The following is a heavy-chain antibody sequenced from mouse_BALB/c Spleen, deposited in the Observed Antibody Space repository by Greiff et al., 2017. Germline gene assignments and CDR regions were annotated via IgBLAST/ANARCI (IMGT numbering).Heavy chain of an antibody. CDR2: ISSGGSYT. CDR1: GFTFSSYA. Sequence: EVKVVESGGGLVKPGGSLKLSCAASGFTFSSYAMSWVRQSPEKRLEWVAEISSGGSYTYYPDTVTGRFTISRDNAKNTLYLEMSSLRSEDTAMYYCAREGGAMDYWGQGTSVTVSS. V-gene: IGHV5-9-4*01. J-gene: IGHJ4*01. CDR3: AREGGAMDY.